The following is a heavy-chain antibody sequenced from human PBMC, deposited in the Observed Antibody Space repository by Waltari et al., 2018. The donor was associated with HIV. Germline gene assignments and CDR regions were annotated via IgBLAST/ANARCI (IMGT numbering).Heavy chain of an antibody. CDR3: TSEGGLGYYGMDV. CDR1: GFSFSDVW. V-gene: IGHV3-15*01. D-gene: IGHD3-16*01. CDR2: IKSNSEGGKR. J-gene: IGHJ6*02. Sequence: VQLVESGGGVVKPGGSLRLSCAATGFSFSDVWLSWVRQAPGRGQEGVGRIKSNSEGGKREYGAPVKGRISISRDDSKTTLYLQMNRLKVDDTAVYYCTSEGGLGYYGMDVWGQGTTVIVS.